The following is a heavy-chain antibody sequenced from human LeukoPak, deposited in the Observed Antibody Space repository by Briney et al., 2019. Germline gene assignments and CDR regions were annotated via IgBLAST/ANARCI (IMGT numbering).Heavy chain of an antibody. J-gene: IGHJ4*02. CDR1: GFTFRTSA. V-gene: IGHV3-23*01. Sequence: GGSLRLSCAASGFTFRTSAMSWVRQAPGKGLGWVSTISGTAVGTFYADSVKGRLTISRDNPKNTLYLQMNSLRAEDTALYDCAKKNWNDMPFFDYWGQGTLVTVSS. CDR2: ISGTAVGT. CDR3: AKKNWNDMPFFDY. D-gene: IGHD1-1*01.